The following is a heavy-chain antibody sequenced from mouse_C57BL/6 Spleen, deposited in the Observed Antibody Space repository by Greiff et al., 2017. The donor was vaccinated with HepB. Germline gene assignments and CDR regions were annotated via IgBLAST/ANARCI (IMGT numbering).Heavy chain of an antibody. D-gene: IGHD2-1*01. Sequence: QVQLQQSGAELVRPGSSVKLSCKASGYTFTSYWMHWVKQRPIQGLEWIGNIDPSDSETHYNQKFKDKATLTVDKSSSTAYMQLSSLTSEDSAVYYCARDRDGNYVFDYWGQGTTLTVSS. CDR3: ARDRDGNYVFDY. CDR2: IDPSDSET. J-gene: IGHJ2*01. CDR1: GYTFTSYW. V-gene: IGHV1-52*01.